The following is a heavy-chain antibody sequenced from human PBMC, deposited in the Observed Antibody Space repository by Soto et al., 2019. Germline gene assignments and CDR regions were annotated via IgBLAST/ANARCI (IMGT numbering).Heavy chain of an antibody. CDR3: AHTNIVVVVAATPANWFDP. Sequence: QITLKESGPPLVKPTQTLTLTCTFSGFSLSTSGVGVGWIRQPPGKALEWLALVYWDDDKRYSPSLKSRLTITKDTSKNQVVLTMTNMDPVDTATYYCAHTNIVVVVAATPANWFDPWGQGTLVTVSS. D-gene: IGHD2-15*01. J-gene: IGHJ5*02. V-gene: IGHV2-5*02. CDR1: GFSLSTSGVG. CDR2: VYWDDDK.